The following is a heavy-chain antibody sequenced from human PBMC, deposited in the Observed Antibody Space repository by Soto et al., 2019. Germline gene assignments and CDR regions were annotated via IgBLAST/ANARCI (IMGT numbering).Heavy chain of an antibody. CDR1: GYSFTSYW. CDR2: IYPGDSDT. Sequence: PGESLKISCKGSGYSFTSYWIGWVRQMPGKGLECMGIIYPGDSDTRYSPSFQGQVTISADKSISTAYLQWSSLKASDTAMYYCARPLSPGGGYDAFDIWAQRTMVTVSS. D-gene: IGHD2-15*01. V-gene: IGHV5-51*01. J-gene: IGHJ3*02. CDR3: ARPLSPGGGYDAFDI.